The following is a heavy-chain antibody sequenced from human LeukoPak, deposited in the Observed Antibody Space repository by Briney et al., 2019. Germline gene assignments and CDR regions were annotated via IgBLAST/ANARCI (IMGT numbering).Heavy chain of an antibody. CDR1: RFTFSYYA. V-gene: IGHV3-30-3*01. CDR2: ISYDGSHK. CDR3: ARENTGYFDY. D-gene: IGHD1-1*01. J-gene: IGHJ4*02. Sequence: PGGSLRLSCAASRFTFSYYAMHWVRQAPGKGLEWVAIISYDGSHKSYADSVRGRFTISRDNSRNTLYLQMNSLRAEDTAVHYCARENTGYFDYWGQGTLVTVSS.